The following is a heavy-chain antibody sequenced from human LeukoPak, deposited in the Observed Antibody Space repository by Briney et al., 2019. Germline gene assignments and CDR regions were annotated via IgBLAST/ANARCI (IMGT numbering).Heavy chain of an antibody. Sequence: ASVKVSRKASGYTFTSYGISWVRQAPGQGLEWMGWISAYNGNTNYAQKLQGRVTMTTDTSTSTAYMELRSLRSDDTAVYYCARGSRVVELDWFDPWGQGTLVTVSS. CDR3: ARGSRVVELDWFDP. J-gene: IGHJ5*02. CDR1: GYTFTSYG. D-gene: IGHD3-10*01. CDR2: ISAYNGNT. V-gene: IGHV1-18*01.